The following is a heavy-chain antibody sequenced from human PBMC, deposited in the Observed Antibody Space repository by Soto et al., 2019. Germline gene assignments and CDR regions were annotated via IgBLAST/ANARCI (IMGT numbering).Heavy chain of an antibody. J-gene: IGHJ3*01. V-gene: IGHV3-53*02. Sequence: EVHLVETGGGLIQPGGSLRLSCAASGFIVSNNSMSWVRQAPGKGLEWVSVLYSGGGTYYADSVKGRFTISRDSSKNTLYLQMTSLSDEDTAVYFCARGGANDAFDVWGQGTMVTVSS. D-gene: IGHD1-26*01. CDR2: LYSGGGT. CDR3: ARGGANDAFDV. CDR1: GFIVSNNS.